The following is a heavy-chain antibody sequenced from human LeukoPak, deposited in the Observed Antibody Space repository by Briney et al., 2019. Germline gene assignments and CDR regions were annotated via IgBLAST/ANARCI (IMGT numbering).Heavy chain of an antibody. CDR1: GYTFTSYG. V-gene: IGHV1-18*01. CDR3: ARAAEGDY. Sequence: ASVKVSCKASGYTFTSYGITWVRQAPGQGLEWVGWISTYFGYTNFLKKLQGRVAMTTDTSTSTVYMELRNLTSDDTAVYYCARAAEGDYWGQGTLVTVSS. J-gene: IGHJ4*02. CDR2: ISTYFGYT.